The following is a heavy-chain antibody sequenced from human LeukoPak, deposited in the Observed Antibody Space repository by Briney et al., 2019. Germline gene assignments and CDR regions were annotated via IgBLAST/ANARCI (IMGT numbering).Heavy chain of an antibody. Sequence: SVKVSCKASGGTFCSYATSWVRQAHGKGLEWMGGIIPIFGTANYAQKFQGRVTITADESTSTAYMELSSLRSEDTAVYYCARSSGSHFDYWGQGTLVTVSS. D-gene: IGHD7-27*01. CDR1: GGTFCSYA. CDR2: IIPIFGTA. J-gene: IGHJ4*02. V-gene: IGHV1-69*01. CDR3: ARSSGSHFDY.